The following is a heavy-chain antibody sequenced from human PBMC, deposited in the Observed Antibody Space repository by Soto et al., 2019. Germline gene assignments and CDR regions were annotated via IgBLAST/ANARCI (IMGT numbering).Heavy chain of an antibody. CDR2: ISYDGSNK. J-gene: IGHJ1*01. CDR3: AKDPTPRAGWEQED. Sequence: GGSLRLSCAASGFTFSSYGMHWVRQAPGKGLEWVAVISYDGSNKYYADSVKGRFTISRDNSKNTLYLQMNSLRAEDTAVYYCAKDPTPRAGWEQEDWGQGT. CDR1: GFTFSSYG. V-gene: IGHV3-30*18. D-gene: IGHD1-26*01.